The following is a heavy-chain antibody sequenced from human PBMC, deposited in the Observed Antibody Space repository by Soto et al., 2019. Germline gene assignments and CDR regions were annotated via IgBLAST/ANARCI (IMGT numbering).Heavy chain of an antibody. Sequence: QVQLVQSGAEVKKPGSSVKVSCKASGGTFSSYAISWVRQAPGQGLEWMGGIIPIFGTANYAQKFQGRVTITADESSRTAYMELSSLRSEDTAVYYCARGSAIAAAGRRYYYYYGMDVWGQGTTVTVSS. CDR1: GGTFSSYA. D-gene: IGHD6-13*01. J-gene: IGHJ6*02. CDR3: ARGSAIAAAGRRYYYYYGMDV. V-gene: IGHV1-69*01. CDR2: IIPIFGTA.